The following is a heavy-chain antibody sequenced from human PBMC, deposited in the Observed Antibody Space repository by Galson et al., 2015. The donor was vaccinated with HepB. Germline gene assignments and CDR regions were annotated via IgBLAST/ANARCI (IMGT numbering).Heavy chain of an antibody. CDR2: IYYSGST. D-gene: IGHD6-13*01. CDR1: GGSISSYY. V-gene: IGHV4-59*01. CDR3: ARGQSSSWYTDYYYYGMDV. Sequence: LSLTCTVSGGSISSYYWSWIRQPPGKGLEWIGYIYYSGSTNYNPSLKSRVTISVDTSKNQFSLKLSSVTAADTAVYYCARGQSSSWYTDYYYYGMDVWGQGTTVTVSS. J-gene: IGHJ6*02.